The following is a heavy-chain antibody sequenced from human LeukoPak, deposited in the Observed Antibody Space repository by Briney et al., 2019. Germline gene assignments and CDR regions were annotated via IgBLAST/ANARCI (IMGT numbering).Heavy chain of an antibody. D-gene: IGHD5-24*01. Sequence: SETLSLTCTVSGGSISSDYWSWIRQPPGKGLEWIGYIYYSGSTNYNPSLKSRVTISVDTSKNQFSLKLSSVTAADTAVYYCARKVATTPYYFDYWGQGTLVTVPS. J-gene: IGHJ4*02. CDR1: GGSISSDY. V-gene: IGHV4-59*01. CDR3: ARKVATTPYYFDY. CDR2: IYYSGST.